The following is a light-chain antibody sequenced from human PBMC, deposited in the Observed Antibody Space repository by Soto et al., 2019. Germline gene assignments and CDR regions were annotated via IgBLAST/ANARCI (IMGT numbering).Light chain of an antibody. Sequence: EIVLTQSPGTLSLSPGERVTLSCRAGQSVSSSYLAWYQQKPGQAPRLLIYGASSRATGIPDMFSGSGSGTDFTLTISRLEPEDFAVYYCQQYGSSLSITFGQGTRLENK. V-gene: IGKV3-20*01. CDR3: QQYGSSLSIT. J-gene: IGKJ5*01. CDR1: QSVSSSY. CDR2: GAS.